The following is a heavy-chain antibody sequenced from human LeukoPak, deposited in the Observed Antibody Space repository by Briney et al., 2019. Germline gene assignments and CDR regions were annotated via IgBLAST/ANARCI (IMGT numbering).Heavy chain of an antibody. J-gene: IGHJ4*02. Sequence: GSLRLSCAASGFTFSSYSMNWVRQAPGKGLEWVSSISSSSSYIYYADSVKGRFTISRDNAKNSLYLQMNSLRDEDTAVYYCARVRFYYDSSGYGLFDYWGQGALVTVSS. V-gene: IGHV3-21*01. CDR2: ISSSSSYI. CDR3: ARVRFYYDSSGYGLFDY. CDR1: GFTFSSYS. D-gene: IGHD3-22*01.